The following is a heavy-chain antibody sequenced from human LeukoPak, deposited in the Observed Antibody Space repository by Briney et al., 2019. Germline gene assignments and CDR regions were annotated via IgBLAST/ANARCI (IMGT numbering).Heavy chain of an antibody. J-gene: IGHJ4*02. D-gene: IGHD4-11*01. CDR2: IYYSGST. V-gene: IGHV4-30-4*01. CDR3: ARSMSNGGFRLDY. CDR1: GGSISSGDYY. Sequence: SQTLSLTCTVSGGSISSGDYYWSWIRQPPGKGLEWIGYIYYSGSTYYNPSLKSRVTISVDTSKNQFSLQLNSVTPEDTAVYYCARSMSNGGFRLDYWGQGSLVTVSS.